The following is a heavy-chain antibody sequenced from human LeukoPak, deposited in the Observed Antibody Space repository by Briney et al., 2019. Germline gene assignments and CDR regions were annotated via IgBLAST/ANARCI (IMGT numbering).Heavy chain of an antibody. CDR2: ISYDGSNK. J-gene: IGHJ5*02. CDR1: GFTFSSYG. CDR3: AKDLAAAAGMPTPWFDP. V-gene: IGHV3-30*18. D-gene: IGHD6-13*01. Sequence: PGRSLRLSCAASGFTFSSYGMHWVRQAPGKGLEWVAVISYDGSNKYYADSVKGRFTISRDNSKNTLYLQMNSLRAEDTAVYYCAKDLAAAAGMPTPWFDPWGQGTLVTVSS.